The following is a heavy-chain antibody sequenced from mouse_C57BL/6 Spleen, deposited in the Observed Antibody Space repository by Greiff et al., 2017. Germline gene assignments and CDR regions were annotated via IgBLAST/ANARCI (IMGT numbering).Heavy chain of an antibody. Sequence: VKLVESGPGLVAPSQSLSITCTVPGFSLTSYGVHWVRQPPGKGLEWLVVIWSDGSTTYNSALKSSLSLSKDNSKSQVFLKMNSLQTDDTAMYCGARHAWERDAMDYWGQGTSVTVSS. CDR1: GFSLTSYG. CDR2: IWSDGST. D-gene: IGHD4-1*01. J-gene: IGHJ4*01. V-gene: IGHV2-6-1*01. CDR3: ARHAWERDAMDY.